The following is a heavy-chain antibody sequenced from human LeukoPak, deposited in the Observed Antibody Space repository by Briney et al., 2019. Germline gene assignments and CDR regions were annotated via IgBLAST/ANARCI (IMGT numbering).Heavy chain of an antibody. CDR3: AAMEVYCGGDCSYYDY. Sequence: ASVKVSCKASGYTFTSYDINWVRQATGQGLEWMGWMNPNSGNTGYAQKFQGRVTMTRNTSISTAYMELSSLRSEDTAVYYCAAMEVYCGGDCSYYDYWGQGTLVTVSS. CDR2: MNPNSGNT. D-gene: IGHD2-21*02. V-gene: IGHV1-8*01. J-gene: IGHJ4*02. CDR1: GYTFTSYD.